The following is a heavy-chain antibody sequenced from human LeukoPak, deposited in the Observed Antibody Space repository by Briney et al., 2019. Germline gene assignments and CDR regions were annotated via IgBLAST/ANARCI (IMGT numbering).Heavy chain of an antibody. CDR3: ARDRGEGEFDY. D-gene: IGHD3-10*01. Sequence: GASVKVSCKASGGTFSSYAISWVRQAPGQGLEWMGGIIPIFGTANYAQKFQGRATMTTDTSTSTVYMELRSLRSDDTAVYYCARDRGEGEFDYWGQGTLVTASS. J-gene: IGHJ4*02. CDR2: IIPIFGTA. CDR1: GGTFSSYA. V-gene: IGHV1-69*05.